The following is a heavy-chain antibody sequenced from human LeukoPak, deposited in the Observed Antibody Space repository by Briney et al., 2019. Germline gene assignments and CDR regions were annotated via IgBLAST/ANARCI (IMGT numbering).Heavy chain of an antibody. J-gene: IGHJ5*02. CDR1: NGSMTSYSYY. Sequence: SATLSLTCTVSNGSMTSYSYYWAWDGRPPGTGVEGVGSTFYSGNTYYSACLKRRVTVSLDTSKKNFALRLSSVNAADTAVYYCAGLWIVATWFAAWGEGGLVTAS. CDR2: TFYSGNT. D-gene: IGHD5-18*01. CDR3: AGLWIVATWFAA. V-gene: IGHV4-39*02.